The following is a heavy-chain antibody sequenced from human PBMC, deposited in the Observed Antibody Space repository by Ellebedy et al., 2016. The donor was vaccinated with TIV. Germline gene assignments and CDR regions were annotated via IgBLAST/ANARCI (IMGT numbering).Heavy chain of an antibody. CDR1: GHSFTSYG. V-gene: IGHV1-18*04. Sequence: AASVKVSCKASGHSFTSYGISWVRQAPGEGLEWMGWISAYNGNTLYIERFQGRVTMTTDTSTNTAYMELRGLRSDDTAVYFWARSLYFGDFLFDSWGQGTLVTVSS. CDR3: ARSLYFGDFLFDS. CDR2: ISAYNGNT. D-gene: IGHD3-10*01. J-gene: IGHJ4*02.